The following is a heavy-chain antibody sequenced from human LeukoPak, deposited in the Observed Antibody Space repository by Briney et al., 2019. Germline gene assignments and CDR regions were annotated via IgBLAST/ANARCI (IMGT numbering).Heavy chain of an antibody. CDR3: ARGICSGGSCYSPGSFDI. V-gene: IGHV4-4*07. Sequence: SETLSLTCTVSGDSINNYYWSWLRQPAGKGPEWIGRIYPSGTTNYNPSLKSRATMTVDTSKNQFSLKLTSVTAADTAFYYCARGICSGGSCYSPGSFDIWGQGTMVTVSS. CDR2: IYPSGTT. J-gene: IGHJ3*02. D-gene: IGHD2-15*01. CDR1: GDSINNYY.